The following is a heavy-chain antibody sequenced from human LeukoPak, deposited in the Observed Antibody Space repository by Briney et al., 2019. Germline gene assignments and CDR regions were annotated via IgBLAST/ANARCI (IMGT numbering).Heavy chain of an antibody. J-gene: IGHJ1*01. CDR1: KFTFSSSA. D-gene: IGHD3-22*01. Sequence: GGSLRLSCAASKFTFSSSAMSWVRQAPGKGLEWVSAISGGGGSTYYADSVKGRFTISRDNSKNTLYLQMNSLRAEDTAVYYCATGMENYDGSGYYSYFQHWGQGTLVTVSS. V-gene: IGHV3-23*01. CDR2: ISGGGGST. CDR3: ATGMENYDGSGYYSYFQH.